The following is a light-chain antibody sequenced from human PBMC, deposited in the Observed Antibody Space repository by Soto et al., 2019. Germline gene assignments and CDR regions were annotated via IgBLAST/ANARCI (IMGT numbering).Light chain of an antibody. CDR3: QQRSDWPST. J-gene: IGKJ4*01. Sequence: EIVLTQSPATLSLSPGDRATLSCRASQSVGSYLGWYQQRPGQAPRLLIYDASNRATGIPARFSGSGSGTDFTLHLSSLEPEDFAVYYCQQRSDWPSTFGGGTKVEIK. V-gene: IGKV3-11*01. CDR2: DAS. CDR1: QSVGSY.